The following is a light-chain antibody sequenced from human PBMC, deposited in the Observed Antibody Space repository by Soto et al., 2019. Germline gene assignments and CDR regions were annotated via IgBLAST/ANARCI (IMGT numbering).Light chain of an antibody. Sequence: GDRVTFTCRPRQSIRSSLAWYQQKPGKAPKLLIYDASSLESGVPSRFSGTGSGTEFTLTISSLQPDDFATYYCQHYNSSPITFGQGTRLEIK. CDR1: QSIRSS. CDR2: DAS. J-gene: IGKJ5*01. V-gene: IGKV1-5*01. CDR3: QHYNSSPIT.